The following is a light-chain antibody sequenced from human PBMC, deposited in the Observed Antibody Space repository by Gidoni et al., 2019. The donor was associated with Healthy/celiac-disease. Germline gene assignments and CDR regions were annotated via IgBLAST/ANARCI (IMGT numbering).Light chain of an antibody. J-gene: IGLJ2*01. V-gene: IGLV3-21*02. CDR3: QVWDITSDHVV. Sequence: SFVLTQPPSVSVAPGETARISCGGDNIRSKSVHWYQQRPGQAPVVVVYDDSDRPSGIPERFSGSNSGNTATLTISRVEAGDEADYYCQVWDITSDHVVFGGGTKLTVL. CDR1: NIRSKS. CDR2: DDS.